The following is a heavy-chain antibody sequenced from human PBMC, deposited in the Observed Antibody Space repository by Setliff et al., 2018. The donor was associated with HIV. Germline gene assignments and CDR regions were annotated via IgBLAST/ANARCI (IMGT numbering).Heavy chain of an antibody. CDR3: AISIVGVTSEMY. D-gene: IGHD2-21*02. CDR1: GVPLSDYY. V-gene: IGHV4-34*01. CDR2: VNHNGNI. J-gene: IGHJ4*02. Sequence: SETLSLTCTLNGVPLSDYYWNWIRQSPGKGLEWIVEVNHNGNINYNPSLKSRVTVSVDASKTQYSLKMISVTAADTAMYYCAISIVGVTSEMYWAQGTLVTVS.